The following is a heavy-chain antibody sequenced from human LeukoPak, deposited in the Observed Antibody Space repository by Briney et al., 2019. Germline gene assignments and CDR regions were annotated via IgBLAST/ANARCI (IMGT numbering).Heavy chain of an antibody. V-gene: IGHV4-61*01. CDR3: ARASWLPQTRNYYYMDV. Sequence: SETLSLTCTVSGYSISRGYFWSWIRQPPGEGLKWIGYIYYSGSTNYNPSLKSRVTISEDTSKNQFSLKLSSVTAADTAMYYCARASWLPQTRNYYYMDVWGKGTTVTISS. J-gene: IGHJ6*03. CDR1: GYSISRGYF. CDR2: IYYSGST. D-gene: IGHD5-12*01.